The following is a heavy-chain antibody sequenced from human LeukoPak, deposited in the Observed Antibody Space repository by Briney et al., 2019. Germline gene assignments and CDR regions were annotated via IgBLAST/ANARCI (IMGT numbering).Heavy chain of an antibody. CDR2: ISSSGSTI. CDR1: GFTFSSYE. D-gene: IGHD3-3*01. Sequence: GGSLRLSCAASGFTFSSYEMNWVRQAPGKGLEWVSYISSSGSTIYYADSVKGRFTISRDNAKNSLYLQMNSLRAEDTAVYYCAKVTDYDFWSGYYTDSYEGFDYWGQGTLVTVSS. CDR3: AKVTDYDFWSGYYTDSYEGFDY. V-gene: IGHV3-48*03. J-gene: IGHJ4*02.